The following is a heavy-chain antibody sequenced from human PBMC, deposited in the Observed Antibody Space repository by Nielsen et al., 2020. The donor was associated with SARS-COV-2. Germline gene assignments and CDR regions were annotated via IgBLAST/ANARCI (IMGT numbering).Heavy chain of an antibody. V-gene: IGHV3-9*01. Sequence: SLKISCAASGFTFDDYAMHWVRQAPGKGLEWVSGISWNSGSIGYADSVKGRFTISRDNAKNSLYLQMNSLRAEDTALYYCATGAVAGTGNYYYGMDVWGQGTTVTVSS. D-gene: IGHD6-13*01. CDR1: GFTFDDYA. CDR3: ATGAVAGTGNYYYGMDV. CDR2: ISWNSGSI. J-gene: IGHJ6*02.